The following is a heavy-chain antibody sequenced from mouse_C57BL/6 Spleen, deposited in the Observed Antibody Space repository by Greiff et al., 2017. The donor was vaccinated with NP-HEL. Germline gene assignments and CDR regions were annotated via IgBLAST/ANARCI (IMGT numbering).Heavy chain of an antibody. D-gene: IGHD2-1*01. CDR2: IDPSDSYT. CDR1: GYTFTSYW. CDR3: ARGHYGNYDYAMDY. J-gene: IGHJ4*01. Sequence: VQLQQPGAELVKPGASVKLSCKASGYTFTSYWMQWVKQRPGQGLEWIGEIDPSDSYTNYNQKFKGKATLTVDTSSSTAYMQLSSLTSEDSAVYYCARGHYGNYDYAMDYWGQGTSVTVSS. V-gene: IGHV1-50*01.